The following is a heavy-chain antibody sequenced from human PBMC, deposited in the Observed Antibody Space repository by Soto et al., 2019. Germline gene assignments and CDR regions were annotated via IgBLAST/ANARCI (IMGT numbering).Heavy chain of an antibody. Sequence: EVQLLESGGGLVQPGGSLRLSCAASGFTFSSYAMSWVRQAPGKGLEWVSAFSGSGGSTYYADSVKGRFTISRDNSKNTLYLQMNSLRAEDTAVYYCAKGRLSSGWSVMAFDIWGQGTMVTVSS. D-gene: IGHD6-19*01. CDR2: FSGSGGST. V-gene: IGHV3-23*01. CDR3: AKGRLSSGWSVMAFDI. CDR1: GFTFSSYA. J-gene: IGHJ3*02.